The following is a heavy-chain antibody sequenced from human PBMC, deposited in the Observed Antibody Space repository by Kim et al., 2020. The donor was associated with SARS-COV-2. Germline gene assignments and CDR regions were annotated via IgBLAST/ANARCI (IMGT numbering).Heavy chain of an antibody. J-gene: IGHJ6*02. CDR2: FDPEDGET. CDR3: ATGIPTSYDSSGYYPSAGWGV. D-gene: IGHD3-22*01. CDR1: GYTLTELS. Sequence: ASVKVSCKVSGYTLTELSMHWVRQAPGKGLEGMGGFDPEDGETIYAQKFQGRVTMTEDTSTDTACMELSSLRSEDTAVYNCATGIPTSYDSSGYYPSAGWGVWGRGTTVTVSS. V-gene: IGHV1-24*01.